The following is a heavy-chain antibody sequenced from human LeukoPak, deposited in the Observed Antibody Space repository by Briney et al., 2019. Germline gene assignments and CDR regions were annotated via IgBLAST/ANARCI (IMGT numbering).Heavy chain of an antibody. CDR1: GGSFSGYY. Sequence: SETLSLTCAVYGGSFSGYYWSWIRQPPGKGLEWIGEVNHSGSTNYNPSLKSRVTISVDTSKNQFSLKLSSVTAADTAVYYCARDSGQWLEMDAFDIWGQGTMVTVSS. D-gene: IGHD6-19*01. J-gene: IGHJ3*02. CDR2: VNHSGST. CDR3: ARDSGQWLEMDAFDI. V-gene: IGHV4-34*01.